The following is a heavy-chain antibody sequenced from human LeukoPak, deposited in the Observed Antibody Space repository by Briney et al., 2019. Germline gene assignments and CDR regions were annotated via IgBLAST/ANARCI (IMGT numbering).Heavy chain of an antibody. CDR1: CGSISSGGYY. V-gene: IGHV4-31*03. Sequence: SEALSLTCTVSCGSISSGGYYWSWRRQPAGGGLEWSGYIYCSGSTYYNPSPKSRVTISVDTSKNQSSLKLSSVNAADTAVYYCARFARPDYYDSSGSNWFDPWGQGTLVTVSS. CDR3: ARFARPDYYDSSGSNWFDP. D-gene: IGHD3-22*01. J-gene: IGHJ5*02. CDR2: IYCSGST.